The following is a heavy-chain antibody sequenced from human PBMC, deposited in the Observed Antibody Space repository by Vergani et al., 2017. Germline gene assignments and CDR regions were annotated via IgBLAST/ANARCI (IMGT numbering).Heavy chain of an antibody. V-gene: IGHV4-38-2*01. CDR2: IYHSGST. Sequence: QVQLQESGPGLVKPSETLSLTCAVSGYSISSGYYWGWIRQPPGKGLEWIGSIYHSGSTYYNPSLKSRVPISVDTSKNQFSLKLSSVTAADTAVYYCASPSIIGWFDPWGQGTLVTVSS. CDR3: ASPSIIGWFDP. CDR1: GYSISSGYY. D-gene: IGHD3-3*02. J-gene: IGHJ5*02.